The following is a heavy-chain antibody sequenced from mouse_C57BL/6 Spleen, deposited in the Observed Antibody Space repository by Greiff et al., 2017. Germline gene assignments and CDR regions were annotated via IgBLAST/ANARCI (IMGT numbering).Heavy chain of an antibody. Sequence: QVQLQQSGAELVKPGASVKLSCKASGYTFTEYTIHWVKQRSRQGLEWIGWFYPGSGSIKYNEKFKDKATLTADKSSSTVYMELSRLTSDASAVYFGARHGNYYGSRYYFDYWGKGTTLTVSS. CDR1: GYTFTEYT. CDR3: ARHGNYYGSRYYFDY. V-gene: IGHV1-62-2*01. J-gene: IGHJ2*01. D-gene: IGHD1-1*01. CDR2: FYPGSGSI.